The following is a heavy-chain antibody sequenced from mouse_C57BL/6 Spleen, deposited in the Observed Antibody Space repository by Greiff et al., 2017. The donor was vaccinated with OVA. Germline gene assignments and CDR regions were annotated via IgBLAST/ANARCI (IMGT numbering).Heavy chain of an antibody. D-gene: IGHD2-5*01. J-gene: IGHJ1*03. CDR3: TSYSNSYWYFDV. CDR2: ISSGGDYI. CDR1: GFTFSSYA. V-gene: IGHV5-9-1*02. Sequence: EVNVVESGEGLVKPGGSLKLSCAASGFTFSSYAMSWVRQTPEKRLEWVAYISSGGDYIYYADTVKGRFTISRDNARNTLYLQMSSLKSEDTAMYYCTSYSNSYWYFDVWGTGTTVTVSS.